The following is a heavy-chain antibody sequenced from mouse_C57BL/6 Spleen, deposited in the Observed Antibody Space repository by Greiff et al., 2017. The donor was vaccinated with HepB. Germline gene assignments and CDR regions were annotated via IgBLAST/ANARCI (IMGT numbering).Heavy chain of an antibody. CDR3: ARSSDGYWFAY. Sequence: QAQLQQSGPELVKPGASVKISCKASGYAFSSSWMNWVKQRPGKGLEWIGRIYPGDGDTNYNGKFKGKATLTADKSSSTAYMQLSSLTSEDSAVYVCARSSDGYWFAYWGQGTLVTVSA. D-gene: IGHD2-3*01. V-gene: IGHV1-82*01. CDR1: GYAFSSSW. J-gene: IGHJ3*01. CDR2: IYPGDGDT.